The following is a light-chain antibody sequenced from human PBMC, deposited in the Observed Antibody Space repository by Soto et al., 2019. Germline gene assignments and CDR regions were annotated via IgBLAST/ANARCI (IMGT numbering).Light chain of an antibody. CDR2: GAS. CDR1: PGVASSY. CDR3: QQYENSPIT. V-gene: IGKV3-20*01. Sequence: ILLTQAPGTLSLSPGERSTLSFTSSPGVASSYLAWYQQKPGQAPRLLLYGASTRATGIPARFSGSGSGTEFTLTISSLQSEDFAVYYCQQYENSPITFGQGTRLEIK. J-gene: IGKJ5*01.